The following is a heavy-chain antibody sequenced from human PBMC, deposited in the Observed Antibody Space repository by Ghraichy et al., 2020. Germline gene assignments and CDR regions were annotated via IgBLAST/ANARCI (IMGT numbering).Heavy chain of an antibody. CDR1: GFTFSSYA. CDR2: ISYDGSNK. J-gene: IGHJ6*03. CDR3: ARGISRGWYDYYYYMDV. Sequence: RGSLRLSCAASGFTFSSYAMHWVRQAPGKGLEWVAVISYDGSNKYYADSVKGRFTISRDNSKNTLYLQMNSLRAEDTAVYYCARGISRGWYDYYYYMDVWGKGTTVNVFS. V-gene: IGHV3-30-3*01. D-gene: IGHD6-19*01.